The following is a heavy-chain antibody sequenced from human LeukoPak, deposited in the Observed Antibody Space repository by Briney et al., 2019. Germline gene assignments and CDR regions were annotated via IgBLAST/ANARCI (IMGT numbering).Heavy chain of an antibody. D-gene: IGHD5-12*01. Sequence: GSLRLSCAASGFTFSSYGMHWVRQAPGKGLEWVAVISYDGSNKYYADSVKGRFTISRDNSKDTLYLQMNSLRAEDTAVYYCAKRGGYPPDHPFDYWGQGTLVTVSS. CDR2: ISYDGSNK. CDR1: GFTFSSYG. CDR3: AKRGGYPPDHPFDY. J-gene: IGHJ4*02. V-gene: IGHV3-30*18.